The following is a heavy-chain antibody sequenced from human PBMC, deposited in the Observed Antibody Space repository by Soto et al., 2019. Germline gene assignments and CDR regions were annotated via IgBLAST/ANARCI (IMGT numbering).Heavy chain of an antibody. D-gene: IGHD5-12*01. Sequence: SETLSLTCTVSGGSISSYYWSWIRQPPGKGLEWIGYIYYSGSTNYNPSLKSRVTISVDTSKNQFSLKLSSVTAADTAVYYCARDSRGYGGKGCGMDVWGQGTTVTVSS. CDR1: GGSISSYY. CDR2: IYYSGST. J-gene: IGHJ6*02. CDR3: ARDSRGYGGKGCGMDV. V-gene: IGHV4-59*01.